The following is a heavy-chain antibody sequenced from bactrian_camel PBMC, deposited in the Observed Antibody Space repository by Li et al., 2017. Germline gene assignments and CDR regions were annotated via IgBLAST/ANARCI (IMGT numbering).Heavy chain of an antibody. Sequence: HVQLVESGGGSVQAGGSLRHSCAASASIGGSTSMGWFRQASGKEREGVALIDAVQSTSYADSVKGRFTITQDNGKNTVYLQMNNLKPEDTAMYYCAADHNRGCMGWPTVEYDITGQGTQVTVS. CDR3: AADHNRGCMGWPTVEYDI. V-gene: IGHV3S53*01. J-gene: IGHJ4*01. CDR2: IDAVQST. CDR1: ASIGGSTS. D-gene: IGHD3*01.